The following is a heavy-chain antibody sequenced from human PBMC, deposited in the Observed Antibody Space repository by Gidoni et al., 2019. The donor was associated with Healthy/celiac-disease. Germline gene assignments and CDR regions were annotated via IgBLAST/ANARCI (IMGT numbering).Heavy chain of an antibody. CDR2: INPIFGKA. J-gene: IGHJ5*02. CDR3: ARTYYNGPANPFDP. CDR1: GGSFNCYA. Sequence: QVQLVQSGAEVEQPGASVQLSCTASGGSFNCYAISWVRQAPGHGLEWLGGINPIFGKANYAQNFQGRFTITADESTSTAYMELSSLRSEDTAVYYCARTYYNGPANPFDPWGQGTLVTVSS. V-gene: IGHV1-69*12. D-gene: IGHD3-10*01.